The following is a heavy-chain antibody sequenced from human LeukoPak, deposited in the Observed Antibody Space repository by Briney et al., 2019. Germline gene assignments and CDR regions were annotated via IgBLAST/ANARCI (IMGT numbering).Heavy chain of an antibody. Sequence: GGSLRLSCAVSGFTFSSYSMNWARQAPGKVLEWVSSISSSSSYIYYADSVKGRFTISRDNAKNSLYLQMNSLRAEDTAVYYCARARIVGATALLNAFDIWGQGTMVTVSS. V-gene: IGHV3-21*01. CDR3: ARARIVGATALLNAFDI. J-gene: IGHJ3*02. CDR1: GFTFSSYS. D-gene: IGHD1-26*01. CDR2: ISSSSSYI.